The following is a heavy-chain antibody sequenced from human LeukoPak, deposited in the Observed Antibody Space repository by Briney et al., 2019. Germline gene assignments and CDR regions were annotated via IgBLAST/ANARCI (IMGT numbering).Heavy chain of an antibody. CDR2: IYSGGST. D-gene: IGHD4-11*01. V-gene: IGHV3-53*01. CDR3: ARASTGRVVDY. Sequence: GGSLRLSCAASGFTVSSNYMSWVRQAPGKGLEWVSVIYSGGSTYYADSVKGRFTTSRDNSKNALYLQMNSLRAEDTAVYYCARASTGRVVDYWGQGTLVTVSS. CDR1: GFTVSSNY. J-gene: IGHJ4*02.